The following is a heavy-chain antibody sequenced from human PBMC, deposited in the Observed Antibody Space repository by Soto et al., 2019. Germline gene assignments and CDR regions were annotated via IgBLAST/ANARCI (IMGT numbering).Heavy chain of an antibody. Sequence: EVRLVESGGDLVQPGGSLRLSCAASGLTFNDHWMHWVRQAPGKGLLWVSRINNDGSLTNYADSVKGRFTTSRDNPKNTLYLQKNRLRADDPAGYYWARGGGGLTDYWGQGTLVTVSS. J-gene: IGHJ4*02. CDR3: ARGGGGLTDY. V-gene: IGHV3-74*01. D-gene: IGHD3-16*01. CDR2: INNDGSLT. CDR1: GLTFNDHW.